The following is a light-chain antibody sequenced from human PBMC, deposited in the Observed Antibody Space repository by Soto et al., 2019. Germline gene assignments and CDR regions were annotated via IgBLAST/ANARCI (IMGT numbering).Light chain of an antibody. J-gene: IGLJ2*01. CDR2: GNN. Sequence: QSVLTQPPSVSGAPGQRVTISCTGSSSNIGAGYDVHWYQRLPGTAPKVLIYGNNNRPSGVPDRFSGSKSGTSASLAITGLQAEDEADYYCQSYDSSLSGVVFGGGTQLTVL. CDR1: SSNIGAGYD. V-gene: IGLV1-40*01. CDR3: QSYDSSLSGVV.